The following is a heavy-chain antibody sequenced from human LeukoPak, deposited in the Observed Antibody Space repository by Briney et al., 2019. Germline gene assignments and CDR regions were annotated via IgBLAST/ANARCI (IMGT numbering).Heavy chain of an antibody. CDR1: GGSISSSNW. D-gene: IGHD5-18*01. V-gene: IGHV4-4*02. J-gene: IGHJ5*02. CDR3: ARVKGMWSSKRGYSLDP. CDR2: IYHSGST. Sequence: PSETLSLTCAVSGGSISSSNWWSWVRQPPGKGLEWIGEIYHSGSTNYNPSLKSRVTISVDKSKNQFSLKLSSVTAADTAVYYCARVKGMWSSKRGYSLDPWGQGTLVTVS.